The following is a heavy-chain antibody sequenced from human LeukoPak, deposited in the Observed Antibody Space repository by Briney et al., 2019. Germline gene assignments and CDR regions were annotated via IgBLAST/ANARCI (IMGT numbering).Heavy chain of an antibody. CDR2: IYTSGST. V-gene: IGHV4-4*07. J-gene: IGHJ4*02. D-gene: IGHD3-22*01. CDR3: ARLYYYDSSGYYPIDY. CDR1: GGSISSYY. Sequence: SETLSLTCTVSGGSISSYYWSWIRQPAGKGLEWIGRIYTSGSTNYNPSLKSRVTMSVDTSKNQFSLKLSSVTAVDTAVYYCARLYYYDSSGYYPIDYWGQGTLVTVSS.